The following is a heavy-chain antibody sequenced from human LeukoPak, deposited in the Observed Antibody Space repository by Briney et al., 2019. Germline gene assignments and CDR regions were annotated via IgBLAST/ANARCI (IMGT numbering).Heavy chain of an antibody. Sequence: PSQTLSLTCTVYGGSISSGGYYWSWIRQPPGKGLEWIGYIYHSGSTYYNPSLKSRVTISVDTSKNQFSLKLSSVTAADTAVYYCARHVGYGGPDYWGQGTLVTVSS. D-gene: IGHD5-18*01. CDR2: IYHSGST. CDR3: ARHVGYGGPDY. V-gene: IGHV4-30-2*01. CDR1: GGSISSGGYY. J-gene: IGHJ4*02.